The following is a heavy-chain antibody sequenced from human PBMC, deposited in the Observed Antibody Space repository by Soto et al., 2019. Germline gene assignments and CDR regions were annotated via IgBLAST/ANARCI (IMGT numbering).Heavy chain of an antibody. Sequence: GESLKISCKGSGYSFSNYWIGWVRQMPGKGLEWMGIIFPRDSDTRYSPSFQGQVTISADKSISTAYLQWSSLKASDTAMYYCARIMVRGVITYSRDYHGMDVWGQGTTVTGS. V-gene: IGHV5-51*01. CDR3: ARIMVRGVITYSRDYHGMDV. J-gene: IGHJ6*02. D-gene: IGHD3-10*01. CDR2: IFPRDSDT. CDR1: GYSFSNYW.